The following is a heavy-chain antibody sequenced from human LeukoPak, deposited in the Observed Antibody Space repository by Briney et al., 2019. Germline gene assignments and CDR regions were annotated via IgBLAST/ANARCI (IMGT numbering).Heavy chain of an antibody. CDR2: VHPSGST. Sequence: PSGTLSLTCTVSGDSIRPYYLTWIRQPPGKGLQWIGHVHPSGSTSYNPSLKSRVTISADTSKNQFSLSLTFVNAADTAIYYCATGADAYKTGYWGQGTLVSVSS. D-gene: IGHD5-24*01. J-gene: IGHJ4*02. CDR1: GDSIRPYY. CDR3: ATGADAYKTGY. V-gene: IGHV4-59*12.